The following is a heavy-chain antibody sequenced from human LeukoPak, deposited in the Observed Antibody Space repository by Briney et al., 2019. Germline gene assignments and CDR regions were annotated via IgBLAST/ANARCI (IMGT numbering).Heavy chain of an antibody. CDR3: ARAIREYYYYYYMDV. Sequence: GGSLRLSCAASGFTFSSYEMNWVRQAPGKGLEWVSYISSSGSTIYYADSVKGRFTISRDNAKNSLYLQMNSLRAEDTAVYYCARAIREYYYYYYMDVWGKGTTVTVSS. CDR2: ISSSGSTI. J-gene: IGHJ6*03. D-gene: IGHD3-9*01. CDR1: GFTFSSYE. V-gene: IGHV3-48*03.